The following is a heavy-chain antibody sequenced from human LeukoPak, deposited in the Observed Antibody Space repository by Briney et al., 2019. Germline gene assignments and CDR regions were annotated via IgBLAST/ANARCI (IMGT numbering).Heavy chain of an antibody. V-gene: IGHV3-11*01. Sequence: GGSLRLSCAASGFIFSEYYMSWVRQAPGKGLEWISDISSSADIVAYADSVKGRFTISRDNAKDSLFLQMSSLRADDTAVYYCVREIVAGTFDHWGQGILVTVSS. CDR1: GFIFSEYY. CDR3: VREIVAGTFDH. CDR2: ISSSADIV. J-gene: IGHJ4*02. D-gene: IGHD5-12*01.